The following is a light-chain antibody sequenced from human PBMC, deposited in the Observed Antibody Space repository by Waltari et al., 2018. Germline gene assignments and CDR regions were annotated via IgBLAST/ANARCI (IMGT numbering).Light chain of an antibody. J-gene: IGLJ3*02. CDR3: AAWDDSLSGRV. Sequence: SVLTQPPSASGTPGQSVTIACSRNSSNIGNTYVYWYQQLPGTAPKLLIYRNNQRPSGVPDRFFGSKSGTSASLAISGLRSEDEADYYCAAWDDSLSGRVFGGGTKVTVL. CDR1: SSNIGNTY. V-gene: IGLV1-47*01. CDR2: RNN.